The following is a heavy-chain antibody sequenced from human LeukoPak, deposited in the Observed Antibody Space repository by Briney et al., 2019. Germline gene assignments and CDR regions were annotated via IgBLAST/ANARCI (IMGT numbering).Heavy chain of an antibody. V-gene: IGHV3-7*01. Sequence: PGGSLRLSCAASGVTFSTFWMVWVRQAPGKGLEWVANINQDGSEKYYMDSVKGRFTISRDNAKNSLYLQMNSLRAEDTAVYYCAEQGTEWGQGTLVTVSS. CDR3: AEQGTE. D-gene: IGHD7-27*01. CDR1: GVTFSTFW. CDR2: INQDGSEK. J-gene: IGHJ4*02.